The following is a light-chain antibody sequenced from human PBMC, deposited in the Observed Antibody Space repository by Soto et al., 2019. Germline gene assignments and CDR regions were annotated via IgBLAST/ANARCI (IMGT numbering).Light chain of an antibody. J-gene: IGKJ3*01. CDR3: HHYGVSPIYT. Sequence: ETVLTQSPGTLSLSPGATATLSCRASQGVSRNFLAWFQQKPGQAPRLLIYGASTRATGIPDRFSGSGSGTDFTLTISRLEPEDFAVYYCHHYGVSPIYTFGPGTKLDFK. CDR1: QGVSRNF. CDR2: GAS. V-gene: IGKV3-20*01.